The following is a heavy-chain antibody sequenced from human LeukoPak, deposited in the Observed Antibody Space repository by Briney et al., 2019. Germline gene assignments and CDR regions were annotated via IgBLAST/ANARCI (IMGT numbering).Heavy chain of an antibody. V-gene: IGHV3-11*04. CDR1: GFSFSDFY. CDR2: ISSSSSSV. J-gene: IGHJ4*02. Sequence: GGSLRLSCVASGFSFSDFYTSWIRQAPGKGLEWVSYISSSSSSVYYADSVKGLFTSSSNNGKNSLYLQMNSLRAEDTAVYNCARPPYNGGWYYFDYWGQGTLVTVSS. CDR3: ARPPYNGGWYYFDY. D-gene: IGHD6-19*01.